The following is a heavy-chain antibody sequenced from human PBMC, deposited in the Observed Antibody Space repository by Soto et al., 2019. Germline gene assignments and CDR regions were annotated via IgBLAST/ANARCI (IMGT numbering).Heavy chain of an antibody. Sequence: QVQLVESGGGVVQPGRSLRLSCVVSGFTFSNYGMHWVRQAPGKGLEWVAFIWYDGSQRYYGDAVKGRFTISRDDSKNTVNLQMSSLRAEDTAVYYCTRDDSSGWTQDYWGQGTLVTVS. D-gene: IGHD6-19*01. CDR3: TRDDSSGWTQDY. V-gene: IGHV3-33*01. J-gene: IGHJ4*02. CDR1: GFTFSNYG. CDR2: IWYDGSQR.